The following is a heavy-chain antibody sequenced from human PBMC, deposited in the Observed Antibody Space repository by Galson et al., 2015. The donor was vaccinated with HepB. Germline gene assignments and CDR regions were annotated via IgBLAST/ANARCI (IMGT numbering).Heavy chain of an antibody. CDR2: IYWNADK. CDR1: GFSISTSAVS. J-gene: IGHJ4*02. V-gene: IGHV2-5*01. D-gene: IGHD1-1*01. Sequence: PTLGKPTQTFTQPCTFPGFSISTSAVSGGWIRQPPGQALEWLTLIYWNADKRYSPSLKSRHTITKVTTKNQVFRTKTNIDPVDTASYYSAHRRDWNDGYFDSWGQGTLVTVSS. CDR3: AHRRDWNDGYFDS.